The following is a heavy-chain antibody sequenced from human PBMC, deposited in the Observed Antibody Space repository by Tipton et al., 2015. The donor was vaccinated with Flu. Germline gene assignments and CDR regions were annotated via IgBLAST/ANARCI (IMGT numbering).Heavy chain of an antibody. J-gene: IGHJ4*02. D-gene: IGHD6-19*01. CDR1: GGSLSGYY. CDR2: IYTSGNT. CDR3: ARGQGNSGWRYFDY. Sequence: TLSLTCNVSGGSLSGYYWSWIRQPAGKGLEWIGRIYTSGNTNYSPSLKSRVTMSVDTSKNQFSLKLSSMTAADTAVYYCARGQGNSGWRYFDYCGQGTLVTVSP. V-gene: IGHV4-4*07.